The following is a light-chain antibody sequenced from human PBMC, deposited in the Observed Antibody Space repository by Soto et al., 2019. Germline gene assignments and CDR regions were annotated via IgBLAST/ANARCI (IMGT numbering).Light chain of an antibody. CDR3: AAWDDSLNGRV. CDR2: SNN. Sequence: QSVLTQPPSASGTPGQRFTISCSGSSSNIGSNTVNWYRQLPGTAPKLLIYSNNQRPSGVPDRFSGSKSGTSASTAISGLQSEDEADYYCAAWDDSLNGRVFGTGTKVNVL. CDR1: SSNIGSNT. V-gene: IGLV1-44*01. J-gene: IGLJ1*01.